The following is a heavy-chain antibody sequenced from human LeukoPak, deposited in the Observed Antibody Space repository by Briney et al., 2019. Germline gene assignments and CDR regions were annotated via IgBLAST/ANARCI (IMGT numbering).Heavy chain of an antibody. CDR2: IIPIFGTA. CDR1: GGTFSSYA. Sequence: SVKVSCKASGGTFSSYAISWVRQAPGQGLEWMAGIIPIFGTANFAQKFQGRVTITTDESTSTAYMELSSLRSEDTAVYYCAGGIDGYNLVDYWGQGTLVTVSS. V-gene: IGHV1-69*05. CDR3: AGGIDGYNLVDY. J-gene: IGHJ4*02. D-gene: IGHD5-24*01.